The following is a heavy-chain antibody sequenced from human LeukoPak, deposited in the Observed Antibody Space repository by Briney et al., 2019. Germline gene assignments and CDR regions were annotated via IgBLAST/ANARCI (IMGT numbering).Heavy chain of an antibody. CDR2: ISGSGGST. D-gene: IGHD2-15*01. J-gene: IGHJ4*02. V-gene: IGHV3-23*01. CDR1: GFTFSSYA. CDR3: ARDVAYFDY. Sequence: GGSLRLSCAASGFTFSSYAMSWVRQAPGKGLEWVSAISGSGGSTYYADSVKGRFTISRDNAKNTLFLQMNTLRAEDTAVYYCARDVAYFDYWGQGTLVTVSS.